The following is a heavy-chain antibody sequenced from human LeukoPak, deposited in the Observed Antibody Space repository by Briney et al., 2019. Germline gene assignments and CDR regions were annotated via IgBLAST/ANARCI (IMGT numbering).Heavy chain of an antibody. CDR1: GGSISSGSYY. J-gene: IGHJ4*02. D-gene: IGHD1-14*01. CDR3: AREEFRGTYNE. CDR2: IYTSGST. Sequence: SETLSLTCTVSGGSISSGSYYWSWIRQPAGKGLEWIGRIYTSGSTNYNPSLKSQVTISVDTSKNQFSLKLSSVTAADTAVYYCAREEFRGTYNEWGQGTLVTVSS. V-gene: IGHV4-61*02.